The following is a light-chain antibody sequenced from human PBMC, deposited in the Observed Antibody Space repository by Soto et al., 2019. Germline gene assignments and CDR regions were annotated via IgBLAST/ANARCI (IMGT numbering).Light chain of an antibody. CDR1: QSVSSN. J-gene: IGKJ5*01. CDR3: QQYNNWPPEIT. Sequence: EIVMTQSPATLSVSPGERATLSRRASQSVSSNLAWYQQKPGQAPRLLIYGASTRATGIPARFSGSGSGTEFTLTISSLQSEDFAVYYCQQYNNWPPEITFGQGTRLEIK. CDR2: GAS. V-gene: IGKV3-15*01.